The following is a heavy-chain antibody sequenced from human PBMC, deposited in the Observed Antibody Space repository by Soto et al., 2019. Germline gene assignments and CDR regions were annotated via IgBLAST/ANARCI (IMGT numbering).Heavy chain of an antibody. V-gene: IGHV4-30-4*01. CDR2: IYYSGST. J-gene: IGHJ5*02. CDR3: ARDRRWLPRGPNNWFDP. D-gene: IGHD5-12*01. Sequence: PSETLSLTCTVSGGSISSGDYYWSWVRQPPGKGLEYIGYIYYSGSTYYNPPLKSRVTISVDTSKNQFSLNLSSVTAADTAVYYCARDRRWLPRGPNNWFDPWGQGTLVTVSS. CDR1: GGSISSGDYY.